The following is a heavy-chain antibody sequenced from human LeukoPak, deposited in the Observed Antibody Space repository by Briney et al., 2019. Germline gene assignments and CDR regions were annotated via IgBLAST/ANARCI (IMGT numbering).Heavy chain of an antibody. CDR3: ARLAAPEYYDFWSGSNWFDP. D-gene: IGHD3-3*01. Sequence: ASVKVSCKASGYTFTSYYMHWVRQAPGQGLEWMGIINPSGGSTSYAQKFQGRVTMTRDMSTSTVYMELSSLRSEDTAVYYCARLAAPEYYDFWSGSNWFDPWGQGTLVTVSS. J-gene: IGHJ5*02. CDR1: GYTFTSYY. CDR2: INPSGGST. V-gene: IGHV1-46*01.